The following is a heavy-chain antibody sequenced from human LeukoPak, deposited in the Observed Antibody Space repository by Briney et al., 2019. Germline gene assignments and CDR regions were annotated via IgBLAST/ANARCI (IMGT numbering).Heavy chain of an antibody. Sequence: GGSLRLSCAASGFTFNNYDMSWVRQAPGKGLEWVSAISTSGGSTYYADSVKGRFTISRDNSKSTLFLQMNSLRGDDTAVYYCARGSSQLAYWGQGTLVTASS. J-gene: IGHJ4*02. CDR2: ISTSGGST. V-gene: IGHV3-23*01. CDR1: GFTFNNYD. CDR3: ARGSSQLAY. D-gene: IGHD3-16*01.